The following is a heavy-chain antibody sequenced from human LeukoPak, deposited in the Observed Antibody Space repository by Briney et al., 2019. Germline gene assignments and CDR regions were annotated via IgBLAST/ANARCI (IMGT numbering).Heavy chain of an antibody. CDR1: GGSISSSSYY. J-gene: IGHJ6*02. CDR2: IYYSGST. V-gene: IGHV4-39*01. D-gene: IGHD2-2*01. CDR3: ASLKTVPAATTYYYYGMDV. Sequence: PSETLSLTCTVSGGSISSSSYYWGWIRQPPGKGLEWIGSIYYSGSTYYNPSLKSRATISVDTTKNQFSLKLSSVTAADTAVYYCASLKTVPAATTYYYYGMDVWGQGTTVTVSS.